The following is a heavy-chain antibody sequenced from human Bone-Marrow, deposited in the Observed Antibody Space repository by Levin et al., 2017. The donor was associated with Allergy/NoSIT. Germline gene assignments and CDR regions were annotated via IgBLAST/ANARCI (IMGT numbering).Heavy chain of an antibody. CDR1: EFQFDEHA. V-gene: IGHV3-9*01. D-gene: IGHD3-3*01. Sequence: LAGGSLRLSCAASEFQFDEHAMHWVRQVPGRGLEWVSSISGKSDRIAYADSVKGRFTISRDNAKNSLYLQMNSLRAADTALYFCVKDLVEWPVEIVDHRGYFYYGMDVWGQGTTVTVSS. J-gene: IGHJ6*02. CDR3: VKDLVEWPVEIVDHRGYFYYGMDV. CDR2: ISGKSDRI.